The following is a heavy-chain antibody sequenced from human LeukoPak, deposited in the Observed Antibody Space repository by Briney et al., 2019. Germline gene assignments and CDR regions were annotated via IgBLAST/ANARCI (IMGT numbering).Heavy chain of an antibody. D-gene: IGHD6-13*01. J-gene: IGHJ4*02. CDR3: ARGDSSSYYYLEY. CDR2: INPYSGGT. V-gene: IGHV1-2*02. CDR1: GYTVTGYY. Sequence: ASVKVSCKASGYTVTGYYIHWVRQARGQGLEWVGWINPYSGGTIYAQKFQGRVTMTGDTSIGTAYMGLSRLTSDDTAVFYCARGDSSSYYYLEYWGQGTLVTVSS.